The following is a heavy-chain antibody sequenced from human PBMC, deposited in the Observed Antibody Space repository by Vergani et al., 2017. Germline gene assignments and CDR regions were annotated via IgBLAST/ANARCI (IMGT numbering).Heavy chain of an antibody. Sequence: EVQMVESGGGLVQPGRSLRLSCKASGFNFGGFAMHWVRQVPGKGPEWVSGISWNSGAVDYADSVRGRFTISRDNAKNSLFLEMNSLRFEDTAVYFCTKGSVYYHDSAGHGYDPYTGFDLWGQGTLVTVSS. D-gene: IGHD5-12*01. CDR1: GFNFGGFA. CDR3: TKGSVYYHDSAGHGYDPYTGFDL. J-gene: IGHJ3*01. CDR2: ISWNSGAV. V-gene: IGHV3-9*01.